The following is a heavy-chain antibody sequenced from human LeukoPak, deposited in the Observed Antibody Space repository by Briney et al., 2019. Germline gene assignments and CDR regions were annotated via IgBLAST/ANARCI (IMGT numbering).Heavy chain of an antibody. J-gene: IGHJ4*02. D-gene: IGHD3-3*01. CDR1: GFTFSSYA. CDR3: ATAAGADFFDY. CDR2: ISGSGGTT. V-gene: IGHV3-23*01. Sequence: GGSLRLSCAASGFTFSSYAMSWVRQAPGMGLEWVSAISGSGGTTDYADSVKGRFTISRDNSKNTLYLQMNSLRAEDTAVYYCATAAGADFFDYWGQGTLVTVSS.